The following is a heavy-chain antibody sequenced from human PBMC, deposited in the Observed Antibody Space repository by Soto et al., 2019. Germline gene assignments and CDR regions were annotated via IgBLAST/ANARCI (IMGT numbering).Heavy chain of an antibody. D-gene: IGHD5-12*01. Sequence: QVQLVESGGGVVQPGRSLRLSCAASGFTFSIYAMYWVRHSPGKGLEWVTFISYDGSSKLYADSVKGRFTISRDNPENTLYLQINSLRAEDTAVYYCARDSGFDYGDFWGQGTLVTVSS. V-gene: IGHV3-30-3*01. CDR1: GFTFSIYA. J-gene: IGHJ4*02. CDR2: ISYDGSSK. CDR3: ARDSGFDYGDF.